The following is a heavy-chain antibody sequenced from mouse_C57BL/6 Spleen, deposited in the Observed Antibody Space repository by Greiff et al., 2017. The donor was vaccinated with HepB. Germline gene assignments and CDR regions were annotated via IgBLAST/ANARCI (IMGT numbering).Heavy chain of an antibody. J-gene: IGHJ2*01. D-gene: IGHD2-4*01. V-gene: IGHV1-26*01. CDR2: INPNNGGT. CDR1: GYTFTDYY. Sequence: EVQLQQSGPELVKPGASVKISCKASGYTFTDYYMNWVKQSHGKSLEWIGDINPNNGGTSYNQKFKGKATLTVDKSSSTAYMELRSLTSEDSAVYYCARLDDYDRAFDYWGQGTTLTVSS. CDR3: ARLDDYDRAFDY.